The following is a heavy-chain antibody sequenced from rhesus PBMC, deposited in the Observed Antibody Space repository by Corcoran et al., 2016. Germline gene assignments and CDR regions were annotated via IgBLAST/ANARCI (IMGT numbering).Heavy chain of an antibody. CDR1: GGSISSGYYY. V-gene: IGHV4-122*02. CDR2: ITFSGST. J-gene: IGHJ4*01. CDR3: ARDAYCTSTTCYGFDY. Sequence: QVQLQESGPGLVKPSETLSLTCAVSGGSISSGYYYWSWIRQPPGKGREWIGSITFSGSTSHTPSLKSRVTISRDTSKNQFSLKLSSVTAADTAVYYCARDAYCTSTTCYGFDYWGQGVLVTVSS. D-gene: IGHD2-2*01.